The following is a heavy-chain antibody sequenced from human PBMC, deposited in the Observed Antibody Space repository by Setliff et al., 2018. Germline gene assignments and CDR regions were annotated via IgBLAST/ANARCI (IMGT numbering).Heavy chain of an antibody. V-gene: IGHV4-39*01. CDR1: GGSISSSNYQ. CDR3: SRHRTNNYGSGRPFDY. CDR2: IYYGGNT. D-gene: IGHD3-10*01. Sequence: SETLSLTCTVSGGSISSSNYQWAWIRQPPGKGLEWIGSIYYGGNTNYNPSLTSRVIIXXXTSXXXXXXXXXXXXXXXXXXXXXSRHRTNNYGSGRPFDYWGQGTLVTVSS. J-gene: IGHJ4*02.